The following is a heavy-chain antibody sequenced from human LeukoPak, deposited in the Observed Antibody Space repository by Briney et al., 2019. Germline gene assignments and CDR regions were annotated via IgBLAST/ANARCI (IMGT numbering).Heavy chain of an antibody. V-gene: IGHV3-23*01. Sequence: PGGSLRLSCAASGFTFSSYAMSWVRQAPGKGLEWVSAISGSGGSTYYAGSVKGRFTISRDNSKNTLYLQMNSLRAEDTAVYYCAKDARIAVAGSLLDYWGQGTLVTVSS. CDR1: GFTFSSYA. D-gene: IGHD6-19*01. CDR2: ISGSGGST. J-gene: IGHJ4*02. CDR3: AKDARIAVAGSLLDY.